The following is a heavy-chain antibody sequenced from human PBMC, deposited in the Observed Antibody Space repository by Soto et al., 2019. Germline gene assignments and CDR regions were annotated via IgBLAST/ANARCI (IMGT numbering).Heavy chain of an antibody. CDR3: ARESGNDYGDLGNYYYYMDV. CDR2: ISSSGSTI. J-gene: IGHJ6*03. Sequence: GESLKISCSASGFTFSDYYMSWIRQAPGKGLEWVSYISSSGSTIYYADSVKGRFTISRDNAKNSLYLQMNSLRAEDTAVYYCARESGNDYGDLGNYYYYMDVWGKGTTVTVSS. D-gene: IGHD4-17*01. CDR1: GFTFSDYY. V-gene: IGHV3-11*01.